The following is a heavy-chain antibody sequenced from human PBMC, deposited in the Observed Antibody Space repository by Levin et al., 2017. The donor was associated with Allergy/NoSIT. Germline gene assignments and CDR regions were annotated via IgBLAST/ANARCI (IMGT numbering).Heavy chain of an antibody. Sequence: SQTLSLTCAIYGGSFRGSYWSWIRPPPGKGLEWIGEITHSGSTNYNPSLKSRVTISIDTSKNQFSLTLRSVTAADTAVSYCASSGRHYCSNTSCDWLASWFDPWGQGALVTVSS. J-gene: IGHJ5*02. CDR2: ITHSGST. D-gene: IGHD2-2*01. CDR3: ASSGRHYCSNTSCDWLASWFDP. CDR1: GGSFRGSY. V-gene: IGHV4-34*01.